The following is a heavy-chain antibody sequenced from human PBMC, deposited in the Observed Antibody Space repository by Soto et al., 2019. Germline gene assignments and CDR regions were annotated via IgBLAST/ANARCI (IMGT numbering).Heavy chain of an antibody. J-gene: IGHJ6*03. CDR1: GGSISSYY. V-gene: IGHV4-59*08. CDR2: IYYSGST. CDR3: ARHANYYGSGSYYRYYYYYMDV. D-gene: IGHD3-10*01. Sequence: SETLSLTCTVSGGSISSYYWSWIRQPPGKGLEWIGYIYYSGSTNYNPSLKSRVTISVDTSKNQFSLKLSSVTAADTAVYYCARHANYYGSGSYYRYYYYYMDVWGKGTTVTVSS.